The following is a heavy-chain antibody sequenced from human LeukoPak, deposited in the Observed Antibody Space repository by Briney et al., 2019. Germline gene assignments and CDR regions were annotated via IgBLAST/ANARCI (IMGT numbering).Heavy chain of an antibody. D-gene: IGHD6-13*01. V-gene: IGHV1-8*01. CDR1: GYTFTTYD. CDR3: ARIAAPGSRRLSF. Sequence: ASVKVSCKASGYTFTTYDINWVRQAAGQGLEWMGWMNPNSGNTGNAQRFQGRVTMTRNTSISTAYMELTSLTSEDTAVYFCARIAAPGSRRLSFWGQGTLVTVSS. CDR2: MNPNSGNT. J-gene: IGHJ4*02.